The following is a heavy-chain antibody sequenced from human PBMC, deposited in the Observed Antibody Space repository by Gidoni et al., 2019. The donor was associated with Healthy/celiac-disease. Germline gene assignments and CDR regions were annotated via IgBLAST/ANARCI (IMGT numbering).Heavy chain of an antibody. CDR3: AKDRKSAPRKEYYYYYMDV. V-gene: IGHV3-30*18. CDR1: AFTYSSYG. J-gene: IGHJ6*03. Sequence: QFQLLESGGGVVQPWRSLRLSCAASAFTYSSYGMPWVRQAPGKGLDWVAVISYDGSNKYYADAVKGRFTISRDNSKNTLYLQMNSLIAEDTAVYYCAKDRKSAPRKEYYYYYMDVWGKGTTVTVSS. CDR2: ISYDGSNK.